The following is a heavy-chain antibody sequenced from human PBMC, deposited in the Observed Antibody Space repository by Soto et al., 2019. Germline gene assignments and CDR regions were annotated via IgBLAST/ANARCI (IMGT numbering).Heavy chain of an antibody. CDR1: GGTFTTYT. D-gene: IGHD6-13*01. Sequence: QEQLVQSGAEVKKPGSSVKVSCKASGGTFTTYTITWVRQAPGQGPEWMGGIVPLFATVNYAQKFQGRVTISADKSTSTVYMELSSLRSADTAVYYCARGKAAAGAPYFVDHWCQGTLVTVSS. J-gene: IGHJ4*02. CDR3: ARGKAAAGAPYFVDH. V-gene: IGHV1-69*06. CDR2: IVPLFATV.